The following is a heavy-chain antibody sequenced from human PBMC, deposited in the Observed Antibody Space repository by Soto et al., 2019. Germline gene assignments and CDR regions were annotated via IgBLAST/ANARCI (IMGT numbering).Heavy chain of an antibody. J-gene: IGHJ3*02. CDR1: GFTFSSYW. CDR2: IKQDGSEK. V-gene: IGHV3-7*04. CDR3: ARAPAGSLDAFDI. D-gene: IGHD6-13*01. Sequence: PGGSLRLSCAASGFTFSSYWMSWVRQAPGKGLEWVANIKQDGSEKYYVDSVKGRFTISRDNAKTSLYLQMNSLRAEDTAVYYCARAPAGSLDAFDIWGQGTMVTVSS.